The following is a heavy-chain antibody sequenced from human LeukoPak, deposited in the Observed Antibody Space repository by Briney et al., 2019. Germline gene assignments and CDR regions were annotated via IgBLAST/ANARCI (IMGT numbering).Heavy chain of an antibody. CDR2: IYYSGST. Sequence: SSETLSLTCTVSGGSISSGGYYRSWIRQHPGKGLEWIGYIYYSGSTNYNPSLKSRVTISVDTSKNQFSLKLSSVTAADTAVYYCASYYYDSSGSLGAFDIWGQGTMVTVSS. CDR3: ASYYYDSSGSLGAFDI. CDR1: GGSISSGGYY. V-gene: IGHV4-61*08. D-gene: IGHD3-22*01. J-gene: IGHJ3*02.